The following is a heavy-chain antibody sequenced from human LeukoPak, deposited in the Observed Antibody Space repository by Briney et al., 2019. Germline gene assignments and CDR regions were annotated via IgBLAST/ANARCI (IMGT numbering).Heavy chain of an antibody. CDR1: GFTVSNNY. CDR3: ARDGSSRSLQF. J-gene: IGHJ1*01. CDR2: MHRDDT. Sequence: PGGSLRLSCAASGFTVSNNYMSWVRQAPGKGLEWVSLMHRDDTYYADSVKGRFTISRDNSKNTLYLQMNSLRTEDTAMYYCARDGSSRSLQFWGQGTLVTVSS. V-gene: IGHV3-53*01.